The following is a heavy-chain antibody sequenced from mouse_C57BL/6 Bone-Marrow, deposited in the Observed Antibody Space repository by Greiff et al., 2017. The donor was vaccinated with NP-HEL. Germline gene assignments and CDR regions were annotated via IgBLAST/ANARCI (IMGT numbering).Heavy chain of an antibody. Sequence: LVESGPGLVAPSQSLSITCTVSGFSLTSYGVDWVRQSPGKGLEWLGVIWGVGSTNYNSALKSRLSISKDNSKSQVFLKMNSLQTDDTAMYYCAILYYGSPYAMDYWGQGTSVTVSS. CDR1: GFSLTSYG. CDR2: IWGVGST. J-gene: IGHJ4*01. CDR3: AILYYGSPYAMDY. D-gene: IGHD1-1*01. V-gene: IGHV2-6*01.